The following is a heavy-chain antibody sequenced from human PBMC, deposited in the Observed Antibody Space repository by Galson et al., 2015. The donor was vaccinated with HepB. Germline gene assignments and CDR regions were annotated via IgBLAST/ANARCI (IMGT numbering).Heavy chain of an antibody. Sequence: SLRLSCAASGFTFSSYGMHWVRQAPGGGLEWVAVIWYDGSNKYYADSVKGRFTISRDNSKNTLYLQMNSLRAEDTAVYYCARGDHYYDSSGYLPRWDIWGQGTMVTVSS. CDR2: IWYDGSNK. J-gene: IGHJ3*02. D-gene: IGHD3-22*01. CDR1: GFTFSSYG. CDR3: ARGDHYYDSSGYLPRWDI. V-gene: IGHV3-33*08.